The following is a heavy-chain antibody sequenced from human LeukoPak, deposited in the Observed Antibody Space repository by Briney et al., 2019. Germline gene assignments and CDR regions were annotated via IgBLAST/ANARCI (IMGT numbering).Heavy chain of an antibody. J-gene: IGHJ6*03. CDR2: IYTSGST. V-gene: IGHV4-61*02. CDR3: ARDHEVVPSYYYMDV. D-gene: IGHD2-2*01. Sequence: SETLSLTCTVSGGSISSGSYYWRWIQQPAGKGLEWIGRIYTSGSTNYNPSLKSRVTISVDTSKNQFSLKLSSVTAADTAVYYCARDHEVVPSYYYMDVWGKGTTVTVSS. CDR1: GGSISSGSYY.